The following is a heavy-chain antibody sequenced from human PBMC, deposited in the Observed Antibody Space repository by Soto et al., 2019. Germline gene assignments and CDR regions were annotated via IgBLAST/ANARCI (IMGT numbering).Heavy chain of an antibody. V-gene: IGHV2-5*02. J-gene: IGHJ4*02. Sequence: SGPTLVNPTQTLTLTCTFSGFSLSTSGVGVGWIRQPPGKALEWLALVFWDDDKRYSPSLETRLTITKDTSKNQVVLTMTNMDPVDTATYYCGHIFGVPIFDSWGQGTLVTVSS. D-gene: IGHD3-3*01. CDR3: GHIFGVPIFDS. CDR1: GFSLSTSGVG. CDR2: VFWDDDK.